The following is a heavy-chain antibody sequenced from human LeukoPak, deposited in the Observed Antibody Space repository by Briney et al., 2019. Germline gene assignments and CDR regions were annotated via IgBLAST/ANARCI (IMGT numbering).Heavy chain of an antibody. V-gene: IGHV4-59*01. Sequence: PSETLSLTCTVSGGSITSYYWSSIRQPPGKGLEWIGYIYYSGNTNYKPSLKSRVTISVDTSKNQFSLKLSSVTAADTAVYYCARFRYPQTLYYFDYWGQGALVTVSS. CDR1: GGSITSYY. J-gene: IGHJ4*02. CDR3: ARFRYPQTLYYFDY. D-gene: IGHD1-1*01. CDR2: IYYSGNT.